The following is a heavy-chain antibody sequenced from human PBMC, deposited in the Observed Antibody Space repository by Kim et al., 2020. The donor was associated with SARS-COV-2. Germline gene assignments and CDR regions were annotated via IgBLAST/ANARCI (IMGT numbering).Heavy chain of an antibody. J-gene: IGHJ6*02. CDR1: GYSFTSYW. Sequence: GESLKISCKGSGYSFTSYWISWVRQMPGKGLEWMGRIDPSDSYTNYSPSFQGHVTISADKSISTAYLQWSSLKASDTAMYYCARLPSGGYSSGWYIGRDYYYYYGMDVWGQGTTVTVSS. D-gene: IGHD6-19*01. CDR2: IDPSDSYT. V-gene: IGHV5-10-1*01. CDR3: ARLPSGGYSSGWYIGRDYYYYYGMDV.